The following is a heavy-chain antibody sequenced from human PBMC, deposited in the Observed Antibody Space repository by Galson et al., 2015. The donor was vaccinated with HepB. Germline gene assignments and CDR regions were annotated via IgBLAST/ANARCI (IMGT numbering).Heavy chain of an antibody. CDR2: ISWNGGSI. CDR1: GFTFDDYA. CDR3: VKGTIAVATHYFEY. Sequence: SLRLSCAASGFTFDDYAMHWVRHAPGKGLEWVSGISWNGGSIVYADSVKGRFTISRDNAKHSLHLQMNSLRAEDTAFYYCVKGTIAVATHYFEYWGQGIMVTVTS. D-gene: IGHD6-19*01. V-gene: IGHV3-9*01. J-gene: IGHJ4*02.